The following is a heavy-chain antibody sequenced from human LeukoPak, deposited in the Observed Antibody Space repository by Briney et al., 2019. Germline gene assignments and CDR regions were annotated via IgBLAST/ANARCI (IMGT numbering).Heavy chain of an antibody. Sequence: GGSLRLSCAASGFTFSSYEMNWVRQAPGKGLEWVSYISSSGSTIYYADSVKGRFTISRDNAKNSLHLQMNSLRAEDTAVYYCARVMYYDSSGYAYWGQRTLVTVSS. V-gene: IGHV3-48*03. J-gene: IGHJ4*02. D-gene: IGHD3-22*01. CDR2: ISSSGSTI. CDR3: ARVMYYDSSGYAY. CDR1: GFTFSSYE.